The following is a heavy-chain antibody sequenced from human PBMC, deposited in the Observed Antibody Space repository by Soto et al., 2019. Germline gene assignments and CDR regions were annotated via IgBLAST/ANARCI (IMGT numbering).Heavy chain of an antibody. Sequence: GGSLRLSCAASGFTFSSYSMNWVRQAPGKGLEWVSYISSSSSTIYYADSVKGRFTISRDNAKNSLYLQMNSLRAEDTAVYYCARDLTLYYDFWSGYSIWGQGTMVTVSS. D-gene: IGHD3-3*01. CDR1: GFTFSSYS. V-gene: IGHV3-48*01. J-gene: IGHJ3*02. CDR2: ISSSSSTI. CDR3: ARDLTLYYDFWSGYSI.